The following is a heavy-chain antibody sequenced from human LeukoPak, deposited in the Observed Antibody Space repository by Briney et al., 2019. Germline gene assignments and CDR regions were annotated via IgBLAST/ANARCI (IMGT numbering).Heavy chain of an antibody. CDR2: IKQDGSEK. J-gene: IGHJ4*02. CDR3: AREWQGGIAAAGTRIEGDY. Sequence: GGSLTLSCAVSGFSVSGYWMTWVRQAPGKGREWVANIKQDGSEKNYVDSVKGRFTISRDNAENSLFLQMNSLRVEDTAVYYCAREWQGGIAAAGTRIEGDYWGQGTLVAVSS. V-gene: IGHV3-7*01. CDR1: GFSVSGYW. D-gene: IGHD6-13*01.